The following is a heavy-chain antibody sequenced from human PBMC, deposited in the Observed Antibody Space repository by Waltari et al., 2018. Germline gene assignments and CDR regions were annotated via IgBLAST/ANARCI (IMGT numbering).Heavy chain of an antibody. Sequence: QVHLQETGPGLVKPSGTLSLTCAVFGDSLSSVDLWNWVRQPPGEGLDWIGQIRRSGRTNYNPSLASRVSVSIDTSNNQFSLKVTSATAADTAVYYCARDRGRGLYLDSWGQGTLVTVSP. J-gene: IGHJ4*02. CDR1: GDSLSSVDL. V-gene: IGHV4-4*02. CDR2: IRRSGRT. CDR3: ARDRGRGLYLDS. D-gene: IGHD2-15*01.